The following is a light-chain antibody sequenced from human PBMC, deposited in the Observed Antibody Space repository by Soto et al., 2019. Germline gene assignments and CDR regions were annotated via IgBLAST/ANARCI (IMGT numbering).Light chain of an antibody. CDR2: GAS. CDR3: QQYNMWPRT. CDR1: QSLGTN. V-gene: IGKV3-15*01. J-gene: IGKJ1*01. Sequence: EIVMRQSPATLSVSPGERATLSCRASQSLGTNLAWFQQKPGQAPRLLIHGASTRATGTPARFSGSGSGTEFTLTISSLQSEYFAVYYCQQYNMWPRTLGQGTKVDIK.